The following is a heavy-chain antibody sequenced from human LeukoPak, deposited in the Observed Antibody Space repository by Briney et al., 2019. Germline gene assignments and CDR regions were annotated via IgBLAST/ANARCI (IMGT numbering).Heavy chain of an antibody. Sequence: ASVKVSCKASGYTFTSYGINWVRQAPGQGLEWMGWISAYNGNTNYAQKLQGRVTMTTDTSTSTAYMELRSLRSDDTAVYYCARDSTTVVPAALGYWGQGTLVTVSS. D-gene: IGHD2-2*01. CDR1: GYTFTSYG. J-gene: IGHJ4*02. CDR2: ISAYNGNT. CDR3: ARDSTTVVPAALGY. V-gene: IGHV1-18*01.